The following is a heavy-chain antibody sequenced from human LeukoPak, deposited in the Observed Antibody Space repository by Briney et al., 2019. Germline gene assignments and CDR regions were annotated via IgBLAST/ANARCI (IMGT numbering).Heavy chain of an antibody. CDR3: AKGLPLGGY. D-gene: IGHD3-16*01. CDR1: GFIFSSYG. V-gene: IGHV3-23*01. J-gene: IGHJ4*02. Sequence: GGSLRLSCAASGFIFSSYGMRWVRQAPGKGLEWGSAISGSGGSTYYADSVKGRLTISRENPKNTLYLQMNSLRAEDTAVYYCAKGLPLGGYWGQGTLVTVSS. CDR2: ISGSGGST.